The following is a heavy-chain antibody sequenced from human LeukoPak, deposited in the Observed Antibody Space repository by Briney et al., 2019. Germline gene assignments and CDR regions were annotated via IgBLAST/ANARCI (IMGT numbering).Heavy chain of an antibody. D-gene: IGHD3-10*01. CDR1: GYTSSSYY. V-gene: IGHV1-46*01. CDR3: AREGSGRTFDY. CDR2: INPSSGNT. Sequence: GAPVTVSCKASGYTSSSYYIYWVRQAPGQGLEWMGIINPSSGNTNYAQKFQGRVTMTRDTSTSTVYMELSSLRSEDTAVYYCAREGSGRTFDYWGQGTLVTVSS. J-gene: IGHJ4*02.